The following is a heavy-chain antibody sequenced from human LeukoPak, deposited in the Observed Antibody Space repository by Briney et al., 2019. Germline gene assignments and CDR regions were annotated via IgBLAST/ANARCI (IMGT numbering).Heavy chain of an antibody. CDR2: ISGGGGST. CDR1: GFTFSSYT. D-gene: IGHD2-2*01. J-gene: IGHJ5*02. V-gene: IGHV3-23*01. Sequence: PGGSLRLSCGTSGFTFSSYTMNWVRQAPGKGLEWVSVISGGGGSTYYADSVKGRFTIYRDNSKNTLFLQMNSLRAEDTAVYYCAKGGYCSSTSCYVGWFDPWGQGTLVTVSS. CDR3: AKGGYCSSTSCYVGWFDP.